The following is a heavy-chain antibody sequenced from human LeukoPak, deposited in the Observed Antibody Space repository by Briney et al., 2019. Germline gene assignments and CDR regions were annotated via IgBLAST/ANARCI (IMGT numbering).Heavy chain of an antibody. D-gene: IGHD5-18*01. J-gene: IGHJ4*02. V-gene: IGHV3-30*03. CDR2: ISYDGSNK. CDR3: ARVAGGYSYGLDY. Sequence: MDWVRQXXGKGLGWVAVISYDGSNKYYADSVKGRFTISRDNSKNTLYLQMNSLRAEDTAVYYCARVAGGYSYGLDYWGQGTLVTVSS.